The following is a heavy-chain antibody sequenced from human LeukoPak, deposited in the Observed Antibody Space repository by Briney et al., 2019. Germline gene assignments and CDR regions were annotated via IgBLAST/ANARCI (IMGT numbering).Heavy chain of an antibody. J-gene: IGHJ4*02. CDR1: GFTFGDYG. CDR2: IWYDGSNK. D-gene: IGHD1-14*01. V-gene: IGHV3-33*01. Sequence: PGGTLRLSCAASGFTFGDYGMHWVRQAPGKGLEWVAIIWYDGSNKYYADSVKGRFTISRDNSRNTLPLQMNSLSAEDTAVYFCARERVLNHYFFDYWGQGTLVTVSS. CDR3: ARERVLNHYFFDY.